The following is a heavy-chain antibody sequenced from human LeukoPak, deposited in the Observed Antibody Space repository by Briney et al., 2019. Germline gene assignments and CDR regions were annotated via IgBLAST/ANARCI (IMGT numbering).Heavy chain of an antibody. CDR2: ISWNSGSI. J-gene: IGHJ4*02. D-gene: IGHD5-12*01. V-gene: IGHV3-9*01. CDR3: AKDIRGGYEFRYFDY. CDR1: GFTFDDYA. Sequence: PGGSLRLSCAASGFTFDDYAMHWVRQAPGKGLEWVSGISWNSGSIGYADSVKGRFTISRDNAKNSLYLQMNSLRAEDTALYYCAKDIRGGYEFRYFDYWGQGTLVTVSS.